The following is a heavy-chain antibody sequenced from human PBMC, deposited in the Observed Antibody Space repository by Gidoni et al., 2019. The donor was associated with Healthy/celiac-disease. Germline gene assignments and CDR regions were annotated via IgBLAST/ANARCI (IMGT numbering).Heavy chain of an antibody. Sequence: EVQLLESGGGLVQPGGSLRLSCAASGFTFSSYAMSWVRQAPGKGLAWVSAISGSGGSTYYADSVKGRFTISRDNSKNTLYLQMNSLRAEDTAVYYCAKLFLSSSYDYYYYYGMDVCGQGTTVTVSS. CDR1: GFTFSSYA. V-gene: IGHV3-23*01. CDR2: ISGSGGST. CDR3: AKLFLSSSYDYYYYYGMDV. D-gene: IGHD6-6*01. J-gene: IGHJ6*02.